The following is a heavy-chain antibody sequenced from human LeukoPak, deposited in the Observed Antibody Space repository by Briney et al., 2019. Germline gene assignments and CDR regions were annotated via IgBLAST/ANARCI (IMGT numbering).Heavy chain of an antibody. CDR2: FDPEDGET. D-gene: IGHD5-24*01. CDR1: GYTLTELS. Sequence: ASVKVSCKVSGYTLTELSMHWVRQPPGKGLEWMGGFDPEDGETIYAEKFQGRVTMTEDTSTDTAYMELSSLRSEDTAVYYCATSWLQPYDYWGQGTLVTVSS. J-gene: IGHJ4*02. CDR3: ATSWLQPYDY. V-gene: IGHV1-24*01.